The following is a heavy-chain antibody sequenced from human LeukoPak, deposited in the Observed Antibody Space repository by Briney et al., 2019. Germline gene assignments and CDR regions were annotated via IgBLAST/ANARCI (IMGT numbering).Heavy chain of an antibody. J-gene: IGHJ4*02. CDR3: ARGLYDFWSGTLFDY. V-gene: IGHV1-8*03. CDR2: MNPNSGNT. Sequence: ASVKVSCKASGYTFTSYDINWVRQATGQGLEWMGWMNPNSGNTGYAQKFQGRVTITRNTSISTAYMELSSRRSEDTAVYYCARGLYDFWSGTLFDYWGQGTLVTVSS. CDR1: GYTFTSYD. D-gene: IGHD3-3*01.